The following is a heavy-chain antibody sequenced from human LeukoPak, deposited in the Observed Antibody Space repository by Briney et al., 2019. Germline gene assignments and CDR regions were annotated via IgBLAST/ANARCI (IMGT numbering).Heavy chain of an antibody. CDR3: AKLGYCSSANCRHAFDI. CDR1: GFTFSSYA. Sequence: GGSLRLSCAASGFTFSSYAMSWVRQAPGKGLEWVSAISGGGGTTYYADSVKGRFTISRDNSKNTLYLQMNSLRTDDTAVYYCAKLGYCSSANCRHAFDIWGQGTMVTVSS. J-gene: IGHJ3*02. D-gene: IGHD2-2*01. V-gene: IGHV3-23*01. CDR2: ISGGGGTT.